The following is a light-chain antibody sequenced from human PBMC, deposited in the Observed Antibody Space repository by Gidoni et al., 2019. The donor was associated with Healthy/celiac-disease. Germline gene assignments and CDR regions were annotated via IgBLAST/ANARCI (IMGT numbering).Light chain of an antibody. CDR2: GAS. CDR3: QQYNNWPTWT. V-gene: IGKV3-15*01. J-gene: IGKJ1*01. CDR1: QSVSSK. Sequence: EIVMTQSPATLSVSPGERATLSCRASQSVSSKLAWYQQKPGQAPRLLIYGASTRATGIQARFSGSGSGTEFTLTISSLQSEDFAVYYCQQYNNWPTWTFGQGTKVEIK.